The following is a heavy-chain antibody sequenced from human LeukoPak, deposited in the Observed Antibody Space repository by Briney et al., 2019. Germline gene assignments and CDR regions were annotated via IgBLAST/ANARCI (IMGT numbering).Heavy chain of an antibody. CDR2: IIPIFGTA. CDR3: ARDRGYGLDYFDY. Sequence: SVKVSCKASGGTFSSYAISWVRQAPGQGLEWMGGIIPIFGTANYAQKFQGRVTITADESTSTAYMEMISLRSEDTAVYYCARDRGYGLDYFDYWGQGTLVTVSS. J-gene: IGHJ4*02. D-gene: IGHD5-12*01. V-gene: IGHV1-69*13. CDR1: GGTFSSYA.